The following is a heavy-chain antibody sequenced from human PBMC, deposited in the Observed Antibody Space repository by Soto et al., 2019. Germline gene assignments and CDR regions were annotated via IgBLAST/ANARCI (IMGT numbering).Heavy chain of an antibody. CDR2: IYYSGST. Sequence: QVQLQESGPGLEKPSQTLSLTCTVSGGSISSDGYYWSWIRQHPGKGLEWIGYIYYSGSTYYNPSLKNRVTISVDTSKNQFSLKLSSVTAADTAVYYCARDPSASGSYFDYWGQGTLVTVSS. CDR1: GGSISSDGYY. J-gene: IGHJ4*02. V-gene: IGHV4-31*03. CDR3: ARDPSASGSYFDY. D-gene: IGHD3-10*01.